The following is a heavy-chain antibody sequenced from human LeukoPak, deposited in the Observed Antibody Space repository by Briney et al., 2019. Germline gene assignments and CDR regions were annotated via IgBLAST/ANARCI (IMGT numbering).Heavy chain of an antibody. CDR2: INPNSGGT. V-gene: IGHV1-2*02. Sequence: ASVKVSCKASGYTFTGYYMHWVRQAPGQGLEWMGWINPNSGGTNYAQKFQGRVTRTRDTSISTAYMELSRLRSDDTAVYYCAREWIQLWLPRAGYYFDYWGQGTLVTVSS. D-gene: IGHD5-18*01. CDR1: GYTFTGYY. CDR3: AREWIQLWLPRAGYYFDY. J-gene: IGHJ4*02.